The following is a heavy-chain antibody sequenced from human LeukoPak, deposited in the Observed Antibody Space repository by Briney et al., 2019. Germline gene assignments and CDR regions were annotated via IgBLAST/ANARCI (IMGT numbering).Heavy chain of an antibody. Sequence: GGSLRLSCAASGFTFSSDSMNWVRQAPGKGLEWVSFITSTSSYRSYADSVKGRLTISRDNANNSLFLQMNSLRAEDTAVYYCARGPVTTSLDYWGQGTLVTVSS. J-gene: IGHJ4*02. CDR1: GFTFSSDS. CDR2: ITSTSSYR. CDR3: ARGPVTTSLDY. V-gene: IGHV3-21*01. D-gene: IGHD4-17*01.